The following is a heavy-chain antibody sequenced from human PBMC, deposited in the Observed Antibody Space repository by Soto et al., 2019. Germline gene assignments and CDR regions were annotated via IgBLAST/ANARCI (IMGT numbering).Heavy chain of an antibody. CDR3: ASDYGENDFDY. D-gene: IGHD4-17*01. V-gene: IGHV3-30-3*01. CDR1: GFTFSSYA. J-gene: IGHJ4*02. Sequence: GGSLRLSCAASGFTFSSYAMHWVRQAPGKGLEWVAVISYDGSNKYYADSVKGRFTISRDNSKNTLYLQMNSLRAEDTAVYYCASDYGENDFDYWGQGTLVTVSS. CDR2: ISYDGSNK.